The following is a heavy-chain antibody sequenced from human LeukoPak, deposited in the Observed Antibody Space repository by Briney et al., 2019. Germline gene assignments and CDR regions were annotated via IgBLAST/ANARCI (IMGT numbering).Heavy chain of an antibody. J-gene: IGHJ5*02. Sequence: GGSLRLSCAASGFTFSSYSMNWVRQAPGKGLEWVSSISSSSYIYYADSVKGRFTISRDNAKNSLYLQMNTLRAEDTAVYYCASGYYDSSGSPNWFDPWGQGTLVTASS. D-gene: IGHD3-22*01. V-gene: IGHV3-21*01. CDR2: ISSSSYI. CDR1: GFTFSSYS. CDR3: ASGYYDSSGSPNWFDP.